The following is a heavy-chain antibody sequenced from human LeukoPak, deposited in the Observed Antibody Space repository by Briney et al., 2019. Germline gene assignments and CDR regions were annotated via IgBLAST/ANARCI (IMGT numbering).Heavy chain of an antibody. Sequence: PGGSLRLSCAASGFTFNRYWMHWVRQAPGKGLVWVSRINSDGNSTSYADSVKGRFTISRDNAKNTLYLQMNSLRAEDTAVYYCARAYYGSSGRYFDYWGQGTLVTVSS. D-gene: IGHD3-22*01. CDR1: GFTFNRYW. CDR2: INSDGNST. CDR3: ARAYYGSSGRYFDY. V-gene: IGHV3-74*01. J-gene: IGHJ4*02.